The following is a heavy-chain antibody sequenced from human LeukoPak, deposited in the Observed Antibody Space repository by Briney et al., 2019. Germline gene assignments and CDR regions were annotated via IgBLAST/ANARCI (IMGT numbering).Heavy chain of an antibody. J-gene: IGHJ4*02. D-gene: IGHD3-22*01. CDR3: ARSKDYDSSGLYDY. Sequence: SETLSLTCTVSGGSISSSSYYWGWIRQPPGKGLEWLGSIYYSGSTYYNPSLKSRVTISVDTSKNQFSLKLSSVTAADTAVYYCARSKDYDSSGLYDYWGQGTLVTVSS. V-gene: IGHV4-39*07. CDR1: GGSISSSSYY. CDR2: IYYSGST.